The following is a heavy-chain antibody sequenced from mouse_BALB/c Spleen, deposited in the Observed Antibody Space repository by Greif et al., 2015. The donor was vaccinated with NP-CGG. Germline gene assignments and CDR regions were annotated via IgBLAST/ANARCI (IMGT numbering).Heavy chain of an antibody. Sequence: GAELVKPGASVKLSCKASGYTFTSYYMYWVKQRPGQGLEWIGEINPSNGGTNFNEKFKSKATLTVDKSSSTAYMQLSSLTSEDSAVYYCTRSGYYFWFAYWGQGTLVTVS. D-gene: IGHD2-3*01. CDR3: TRSGYYFWFAY. J-gene: IGHJ3*01. V-gene: IGHV1S81*02. CDR1: GYTFTSYY. CDR2: INPSNGGT.